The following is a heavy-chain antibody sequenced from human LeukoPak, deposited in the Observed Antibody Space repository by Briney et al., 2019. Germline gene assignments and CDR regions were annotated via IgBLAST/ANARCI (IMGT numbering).Heavy chain of an antibody. J-gene: IGHJ4*02. V-gene: IGHV4-30-4*01. CDR3: ARERITMVRGVYFDY. D-gene: IGHD3-10*01. CDR2: IYYSGST. Sequence: SETLSLTCTVSGGSISSGDYYWSWIRQPPGKGLEWIGYIYYSGSTFYNPSLKSRVTISVDTSKNQFSLKLSSVTAADTAVYYCARERITMVRGVYFDYWGQGTLVTVSS. CDR1: GGSISSGDYY.